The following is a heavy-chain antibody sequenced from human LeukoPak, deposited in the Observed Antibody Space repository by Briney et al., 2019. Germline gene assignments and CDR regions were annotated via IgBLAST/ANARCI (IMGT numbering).Heavy chain of an antibody. CDR1: GGSFSGYY. CDR3: ARRRVVGATQNFFDY. Sequence: PSETLSLTCAVYGGSFSGYYWSWIRQPPGKGLEWIGEINHSGSTNYNPSLKSRVTISVDTSKNQFSLKLSSVTAADTAVYYCARRRVVGATQNFFDYWGQGTLVTVSS. J-gene: IGHJ4*02. D-gene: IGHD1-26*01. V-gene: IGHV4-34*01. CDR2: INHSGST.